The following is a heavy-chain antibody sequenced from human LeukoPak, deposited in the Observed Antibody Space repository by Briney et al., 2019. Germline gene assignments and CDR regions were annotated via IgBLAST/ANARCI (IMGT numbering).Heavy chain of an antibody. J-gene: IGHJ4*02. CDR1: GFTFSSYS. CDR3: ARDAGGLRWYYFDY. D-gene: IGHD4-23*01. CDR2: ISSSSSYI. V-gene: IGHV3-21*01. Sequence: GGSLRLSCAASGFTFSSYSMNWVRQAPGKGLEWVSSISSSSSYIYYADSVKGRFTISRDKAKNSLYLQMNSLRAEDTAVYYCARDAGGLRWYYFDYWGQGTLVTVSS.